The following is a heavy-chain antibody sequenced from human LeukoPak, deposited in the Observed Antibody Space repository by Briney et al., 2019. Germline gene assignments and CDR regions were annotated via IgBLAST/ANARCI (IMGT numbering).Heavy chain of an antibody. CDR2: IYYSGST. Sequence: SETLSPTCTVSGGSISSYYWSWIRQPPGKGLEWIAYIYYSGSTNYNPSLKSRVTISIDTSKNQFSLKVSSVTAADTAVYYCARRVGDKDYFDYWGQGTLVTVSS. V-gene: IGHV4-59*01. CDR3: ARRVGDKDYFDY. CDR1: GGSISSYY. J-gene: IGHJ4*02. D-gene: IGHD1-26*01.